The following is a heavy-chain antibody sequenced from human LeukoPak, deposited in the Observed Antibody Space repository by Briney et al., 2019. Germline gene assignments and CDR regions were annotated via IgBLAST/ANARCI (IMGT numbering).Heavy chain of an antibody. J-gene: IGHJ3*02. CDR1: GGSFSGNY. CDR3: ARTDIVVVIAAIPDAFDI. CDR2: IIHDRGTGRGTP. V-gene: IGHV4-34*12. Sequence: SETLSLTCAVYGGSFSGNYWSRIRQPPGKGLEWIGEIIHDRGTGRGTPTYNPSLKSRVTISVDTSKNQFSLKLSSVTAADTAVYYCARTDIVVVIAAIPDAFDIWGQGTMVTVSS. D-gene: IGHD2-15*01.